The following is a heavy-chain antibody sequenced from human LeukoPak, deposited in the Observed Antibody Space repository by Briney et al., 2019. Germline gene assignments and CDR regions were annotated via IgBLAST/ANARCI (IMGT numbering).Heavy chain of an antibody. CDR2: ISSTSDTI. CDR3: ARDRRDHSVSDVFDI. D-gene: IGHD4-11*01. J-gene: IGHJ3*02. CDR1: GFIFGTYN. Sequence: GGSLRLSCAASGFIFGTYNMNWVRQAPGKGLEWISFISSTSDTIYYAVSLRGRFTISRDNAKNSLYLQMSSLSVDDTAVYYCARDRRDHSVSDVFDIWGQGTMVTVSS. V-gene: IGHV3-48*04.